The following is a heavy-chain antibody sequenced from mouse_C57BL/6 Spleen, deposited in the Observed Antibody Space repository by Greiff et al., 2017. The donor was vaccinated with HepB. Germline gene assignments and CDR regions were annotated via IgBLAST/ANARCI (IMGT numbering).Heavy chain of an antibody. Sequence: EVQVVESGGGLVKPGGSLKLSCAASGFTFSDYGMHWVRQAPEKGLEWVAYISSGSSTIYYADTVKGRFTISRDNAKNTLFLQMTILRSEDTAMYYCARGRGLLRIDYWGQGTTLTVSS. CDR3: ARGRGLLRIDY. CDR2: ISSGSSTI. V-gene: IGHV5-17*01. J-gene: IGHJ2*01. CDR1: GFTFSDYG. D-gene: IGHD2-3*01.